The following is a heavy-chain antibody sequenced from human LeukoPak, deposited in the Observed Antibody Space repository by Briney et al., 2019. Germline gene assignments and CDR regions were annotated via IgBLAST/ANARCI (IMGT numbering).Heavy chain of an antibody. J-gene: IGHJ4*02. CDR1: GYTFHSYY. CDR3: ARDPNKYYDSSGYYLH. Sequence: ASVKVSCKASGYTFHSYYMHRVRQAPGQGLEWMGIINPSGGSTSYAQKFQGRVTMTRDTSTSTVYMELSSLRSEDTAVYYCARDPNKYYDSSGYYLHWGQGTLVTVSS. D-gene: IGHD3-22*01. V-gene: IGHV1-46*02. CDR2: INPSGGST.